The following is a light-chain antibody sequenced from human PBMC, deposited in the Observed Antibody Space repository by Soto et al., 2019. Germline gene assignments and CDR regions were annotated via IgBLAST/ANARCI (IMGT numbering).Light chain of an antibody. Sequence: DIPMTQSPSSLSASLGDRITFTCRASQGISHFLAWYQQKPGKVPQLLIYEASTLQSGVPSRFSGSGSGTEFTLTMSGLQPGDVATYFCQKYDRAPFTFGPGTKVDIK. V-gene: IGKV1-27*01. CDR1: QGISHF. J-gene: IGKJ3*01. CDR3: QKYDRAPFT. CDR2: EAS.